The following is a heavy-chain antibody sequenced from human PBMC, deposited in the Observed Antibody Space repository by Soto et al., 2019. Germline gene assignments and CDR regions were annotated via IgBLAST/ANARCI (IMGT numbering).Heavy chain of an antibody. CDR1: GYTFTSYG. D-gene: IGHD6-13*01. CDR3: AVDCSSRGYGDYYYYGMDV. Sequence: VQLVQSGAEVKKPGASVKVSCKASGYTFTSYGISWVRQAPGQGLEWMGWISAYNGNTNYAQTLKGRVTMTTDTATSTAYMGLRNLRSDDTGVYDCAVDCSSRGYGDYYYYGMDVWGQGTTVTVSS. J-gene: IGHJ6*02. V-gene: IGHV1-18*01. CDR2: ISAYNGNT.